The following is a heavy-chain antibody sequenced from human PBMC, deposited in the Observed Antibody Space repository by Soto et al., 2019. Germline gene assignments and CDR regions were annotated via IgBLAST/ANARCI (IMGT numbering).Heavy chain of an antibody. CDR2: ISDRGDTT. D-gene: IGHD1-1*01. CDR1: GFTISSYA. V-gene: IGHV3-23*01. CDR3: AKDKPGTTSFDY. J-gene: IGHJ4*02. Sequence: PGGSLRLSCAASGFTISSYAMSWVRQAPGKGLEWVSAISDRGDTTHYADSVKGRFTISRDTSKSTLYLQMNALRAEDTAVYYCAKDKPGTTSFDYWGQGTLVTVSS.